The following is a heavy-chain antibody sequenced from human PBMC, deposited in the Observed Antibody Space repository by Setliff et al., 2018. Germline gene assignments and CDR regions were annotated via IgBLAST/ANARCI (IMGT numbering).Heavy chain of an antibody. J-gene: IGHJ4*02. CDR3: ARDGHNVYYFSY. Sequence: GGSLRLSCAASGFSFSNYWMHWVRQAPGKGLVWVSRINSDGSSTNYADSVKGQFTASRDNSKNTLYLQMNSLRAEDTAVYYCARDGHNVYYFSYWGLGTLVTVSS. CDR1: GFSFSNYW. V-gene: IGHV3-74*01. CDR2: INSDGSST. D-gene: IGHD1-1*01.